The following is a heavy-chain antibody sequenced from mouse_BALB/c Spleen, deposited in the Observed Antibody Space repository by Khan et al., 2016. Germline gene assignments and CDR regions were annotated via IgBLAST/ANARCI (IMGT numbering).Heavy chain of an antibody. Sequence: EVELVESGGGLVKPGGSLKLSCAASGFTFSSYAMSWVRQTPEKRLELVASISSGGSTYYPDSVKGRFTIPSDNARYILYLQMSSLRSEDTAMYYCASGGIFYFVFWGLGTTLTVSS. CDR1: GFTFSSYA. J-gene: IGHJ2*01. D-gene: IGHD1-1*01. CDR3: ASGGIFYFVF. CDR2: ISSGGST. V-gene: IGHV5-6-5*01.